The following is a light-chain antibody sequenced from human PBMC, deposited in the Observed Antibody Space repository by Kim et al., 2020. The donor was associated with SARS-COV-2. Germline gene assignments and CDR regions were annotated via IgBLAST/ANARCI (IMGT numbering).Light chain of an antibody. CDR2: DAS. CDR3: QQRRFWPVT. CDR1: QGVGSK. Sequence: SPRQSDTSYCGASQGVGSKLAGYQQNPGQAPRLVIYDASNRATGIPARFSGRGSGTDFTLTISSLEPEDFAVYFCQQRRFWPVTFGQGTKVDIK. V-gene: IGKV3-11*01. J-gene: IGKJ1*01.